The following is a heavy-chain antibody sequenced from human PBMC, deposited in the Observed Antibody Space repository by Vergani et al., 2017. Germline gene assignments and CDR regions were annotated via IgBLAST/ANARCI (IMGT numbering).Heavy chain of an antibody. CDR2: VSFRGAT. CDR1: GASVNSYY. V-gene: IGHV4-59*02. J-gene: IGHJ4*02. CDR3: ARSRIYYGAGSPDY. Sequence: QVKLQESGPGLVKPSETLSLTCTVSGASVNSYYWSWIRQPPWKGLEWMGYVSFRGATLYDPAVKGRMTISLNTSINQFSLYLTSVTAADTAVYYCARSRIYYGAGSPDYWGQGTLVTVSS. D-gene: IGHD3-10*01.